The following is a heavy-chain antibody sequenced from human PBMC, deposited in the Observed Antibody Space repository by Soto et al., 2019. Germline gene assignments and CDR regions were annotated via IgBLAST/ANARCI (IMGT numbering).Heavy chain of an antibody. V-gene: IGHV3-66*01. CDR1: GFTVSNNY. Sequence: EVQLVESGGGVVQPGGSLRLSCAASGFTVSNNYMTWVRQAPGKGLEWVSILYSSGTTYYADFVKGRFIISRYYSKNTLYLQMNRLRAEDTAVFYCAKAGTPSDFGEFSQWGQGTLVTVSS. J-gene: IGHJ4*02. CDR3: AKAGTPSDFGEFSQ. CDR2: LYSSGTT. D-gene: IGHD3-10*01.